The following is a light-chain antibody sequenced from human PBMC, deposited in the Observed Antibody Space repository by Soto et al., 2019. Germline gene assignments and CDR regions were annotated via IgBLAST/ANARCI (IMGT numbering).Light chain of an antibody. V-gene: IGKV3-15*01. CDR1: QSVSSN. J-gene: IGKJ1*01. CDR2: GAS. Sequence: EIVMTQSPATLSVSPGERATLSCRASQSVSSNLAWYQQEPGQAPSLLIYGASRRATGIPARFSGGGSGTKVTLPISSLLYADYAVSYCRQYNNWPPWTFGQGTKVDIK. CDR3: RQYNNWPPWT.